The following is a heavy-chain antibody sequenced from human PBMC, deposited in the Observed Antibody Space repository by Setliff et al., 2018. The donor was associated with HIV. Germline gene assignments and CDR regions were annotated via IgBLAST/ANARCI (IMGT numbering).Heavy chain of an antibody. Sequence: ASVKVSCKVFGFTLSEVSIHWVRQAPGKGLEWMGYFDPQDGETVDAQKFQGRVTMTEDTSIDTAYMELTRQRSEDTAVYYCAIDGAGGWLRPMPDYWGQGTLVTGSS. D-gene: IGHD5-12*01. CDR3: AIDGAGGWLRPMPDY. V-gene: IGHV1-24*01. CDR1: GFTLSEVS. CDR2: FDPQDGET. J-gene: IGHJ4*02.